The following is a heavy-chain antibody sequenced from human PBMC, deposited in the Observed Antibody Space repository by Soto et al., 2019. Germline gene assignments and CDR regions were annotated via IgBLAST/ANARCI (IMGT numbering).Heavy chain of an antibody. D-gene: IGHD3-10*01. CDR3: VLITMVRGVIRYYYYMDV. V-gene: IGHV4-39*01. Sequence: SETLSLTCTVSGGSISSSSYYWGWIRQPPGKGLEWIGSIYYSGSTYYNPSLKSRVTISVDTSKNQFSLKLSSVTAADTAVYYCVLITMVRGVIRYYYYMDVWGKGTTVTVSS. CDR2: IYYSGST. CDR1: GGSISSSSYY. J-gene: IGHJ6*03.